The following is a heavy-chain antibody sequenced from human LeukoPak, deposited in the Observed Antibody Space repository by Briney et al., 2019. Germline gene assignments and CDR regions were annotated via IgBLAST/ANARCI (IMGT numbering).Heavy chain of an antibody. CDR3: NLVVVVDATYFDY. D-gene: IGHD2-15*01. V-gene: IGHV3-53*01. CDR1: GFTVNHHY. J-gene: IGHJ4*02. CDR2: IFSGRTT. Sequence: GGSLRLSCAASGFTVNHHYMSWVRQDPGKGRQGVSVIFSGRTTYYADSVKGRFTISRDNSKNTLYLQMDSLRAEDTAVYYCNLVVVVDATYFDYWGQGTLVTVSS.